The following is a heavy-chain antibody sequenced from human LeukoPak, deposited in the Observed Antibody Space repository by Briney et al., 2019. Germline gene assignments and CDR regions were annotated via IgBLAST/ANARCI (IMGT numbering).Heavy chain of an antibody. D-gene: IGHD6-13*01. CDR1: GYTFSSYG. CDR2: IATYNSKT. CDR3: ARDMVGLAADGNWFDP. V-gene: IGHV1-18*01. J-gene: IGHJ5*02. Sequence: ASVKVSCKASGYTFSSYGISWVRQAPGLGLEWMGWIATYNSKTKYAEKVQGRVTMTTETSTTTVYMELRTLRSDDTAVYYCARDMVGLAADGNWFDPWGQGTLVTVSS.